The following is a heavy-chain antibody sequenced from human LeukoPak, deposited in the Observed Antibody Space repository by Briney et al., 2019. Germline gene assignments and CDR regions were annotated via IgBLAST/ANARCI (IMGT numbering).Heavy chain of an antibody. J-gene: IGHJ6*02. V-gene: IGHV1-2*02. CDR2: INPNSGGT. CDR1: GYTFTGYC. D-gene: IGHD2-15*01. CDR3: ARDEDWDYYYYGMDV. Sequence: ASVRVSCKASGYTFTGYCMHWVRQAPGQGLEWMGWINPNSGGTNYAQKFQGRVTMTRDTSISTAYMELSRLRSDDTAVYYCARDEDWDYYYYGMDVWGQGTTVTVSS.